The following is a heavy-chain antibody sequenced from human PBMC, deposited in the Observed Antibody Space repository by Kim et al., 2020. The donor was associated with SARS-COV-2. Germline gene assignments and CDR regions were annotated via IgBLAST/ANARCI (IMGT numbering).Heavy chain of an antibody. D-gene: IGHD1-1*01. CDR2: T. CDR3: AGERLENWFDP. V-gene: IGHV1-2*02. Sequence: TNCAQKFQGRVTMTRDTSINTAYMELSRLRSDDTAVYYCAGERLENWFDPWGQGTLVTVSS. J-gene: IGHJ5*02.